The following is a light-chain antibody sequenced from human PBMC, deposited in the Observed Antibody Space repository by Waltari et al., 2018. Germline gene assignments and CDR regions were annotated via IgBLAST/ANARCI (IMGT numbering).Light chain of an antibody. CDR2: GNN. Sequence: QSVLTQSPSTSGTPGQKVTFSCSGSSSNNGSNTVNWYQQLPGTAPKLLIYGNNQRPSGVPDRFSGSKSGTSASLAISGLQSEDEADYYCAAWDDSLIGPVFGGGTKLTVL. CDR3: AAWDDSLIGPV. CDR1: SSNNGSNT. V-gene: IGLV1-44*01. J-gene: IGLJ3*02.